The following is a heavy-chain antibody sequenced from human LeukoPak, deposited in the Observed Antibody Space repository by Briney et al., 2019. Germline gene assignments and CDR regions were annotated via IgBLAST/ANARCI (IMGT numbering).Heavy chain of an antibody. J-gene: IGHJ4*02. Sequence: TTSETLSLTCAVYGGSFSGYYWSWIRQPPGKGLEWIGEINHSGSTNYNPSPKSRVTISVDTSKNQFSLKLSSVTAADTAVYYCARALSSGYYSLNYWGQGTLVTVSS. D-gene: IGHD3-22*01. CDR1: GGSFSGYY. V-gene: IGHV4-34*01. CDR2: INHSGST. CDR3: ARALSSGYYSLNY.